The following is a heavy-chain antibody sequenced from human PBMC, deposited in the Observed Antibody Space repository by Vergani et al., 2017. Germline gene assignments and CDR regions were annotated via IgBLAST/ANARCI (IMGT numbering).Heavy chain of an antibody. D-gene: IGHD2-2*01. CDR2: IIPIFGTA. J-gene: IGHJ6*03. CDR3: ARAVVVVPAAIHYYYYYMDV. V-gene: IGHV1-69*01. Sequence: QVQLVQSGAEVKKPGSSVKVSCKASGGTFSRYAISWVRQAPGQGLEWMGGIIPIFGTANYAQKFQGRVTITADESTSTAYMDLSSLRSEDTAVYYCARAVVVVPAAIHYYYYYMDVWGKGTTVTVSS. CDR1: GGTFSRYA.